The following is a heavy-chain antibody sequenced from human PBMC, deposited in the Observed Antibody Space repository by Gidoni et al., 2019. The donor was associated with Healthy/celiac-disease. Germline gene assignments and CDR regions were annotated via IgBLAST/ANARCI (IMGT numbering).Heavy chain of an antibody. V-gene: IGHV3-11*01. CDR2: ISSSGSTI. Sequence: QVQLVASGGGLVKPGGSLRLSCAASGFTFSDYYMSWIRQAPGKGLEWVSYISSSGSTIYYADSGKGRFTISRDNAKNSLYLQMNSLRAEDTAVYYCARKGYSGYDEEVYYYYGMDVWGQGTTVTVSS. J-gene: IGHJ6*02. CDR1: GFTFSDYY. CDR3: ARKGYSGYDEEVYYYYGMDV. D-gene: IGHD5-12*01.